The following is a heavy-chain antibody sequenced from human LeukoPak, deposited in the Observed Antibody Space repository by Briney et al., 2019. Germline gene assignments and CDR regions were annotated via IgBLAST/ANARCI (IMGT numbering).Heavy chain of an antibody. CDR2: IIPIFGTA. CDR3: AREVDDYGDYVFDY. CDR1: GGTFSSYA. Sequence: ASVKVSCKASGGTFSSYAIIWVRQAPGQGLEWMGGIIPIFGTANYAQKFQGRVTITTDESTSTAYMELSSLRSEDTAVYYCAREVDDYGDYVFDYWGQGTLVTVSS. J-gene: IGHJ4*02. V-gene: IGHV1-69*05. D-gene: IGHD4-17*01.